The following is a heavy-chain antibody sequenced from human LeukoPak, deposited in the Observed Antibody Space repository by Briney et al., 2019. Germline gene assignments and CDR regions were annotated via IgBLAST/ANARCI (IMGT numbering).Heavy chain of an antibody. CDR1: GGTFSSYA. J-gene: IGHJ6*02. V-gene: IGHV1-69*13. D-gene: IGHD4-17*01. CDR2: IIPIFGTA. CDR3: ARDEVTVTKYYYYYYYGMDV. Sequence: ASVKVSCKSSGGTFSSYAIIWVRQAPGQGLEWMGGIIPIFGTANYAQKFQGRVTITADESTSTAYMELSSLRSEDTAVYYCARDEVTVTKYYYYYYYGMDVWGQGTTVTVSS.